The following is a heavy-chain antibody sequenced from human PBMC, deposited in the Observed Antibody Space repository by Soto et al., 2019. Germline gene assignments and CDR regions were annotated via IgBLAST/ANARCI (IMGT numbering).Heavy chain of an antibody. Sequence: AETLSLTCAVSVGSVSSGTYYWDWIRHPPGKGLEWIGYIYYSGSTHYNPSLKSRVTISLDTSKNQFSLELDSVTAADTAVYFCASYSDSSGYLAYFDYWGQGTLVTSPQ. J-gene: IGHJ4*02. D-gene: IGHD3-22*01. V-gene: IGHV4-61*01. CDR3: ASYSDSSGYLAYFDY. CDR1: VGSVSSGTYY. CDR2: IYYSGST.